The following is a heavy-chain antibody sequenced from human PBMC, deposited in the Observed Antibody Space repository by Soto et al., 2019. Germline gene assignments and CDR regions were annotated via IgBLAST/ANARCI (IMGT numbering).Heavy chain of an antibody. J-gene: IGHJ5*02. CDR3: ARLADTMVRGVWFDP. V-gene: IGHV4-39*01. CDR1: GGSISSSSYY. Sequence: SETLSLTCTVSGGSISSSSYYWGWIRQPPGKGLEWIGSIYYSGSTYYNPSLKCRVTISVDTSKNQFSLKLSSVTAADTAVYYCARLADTMVRGVWFDPWGQGTLVTVSS. D-gene: IGHD3-10*01. CDR2: IYYSGST.